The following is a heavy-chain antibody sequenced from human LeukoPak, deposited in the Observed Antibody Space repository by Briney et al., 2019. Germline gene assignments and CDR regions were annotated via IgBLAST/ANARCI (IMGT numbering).Heavy chain of an antibody. D-gene: IGHD3-10*01. CDR3: ARHGAYYGSGSYYYFDY. J-gene: IGHJ4*02. Sequence: SVKVSCKASGGTFSSYAISWVRQAPGQGLESMGGIIPIFGTANYAQKFQGRVTITADESTSTAYMELSSLRSEDTAVYYCARHGAYYGSGSYYYFDYWGQGTLVTVSS. CDR1: GGTFSSYA. CDR2: IIPIFGTA. V-gene: IGHV1-69*13.